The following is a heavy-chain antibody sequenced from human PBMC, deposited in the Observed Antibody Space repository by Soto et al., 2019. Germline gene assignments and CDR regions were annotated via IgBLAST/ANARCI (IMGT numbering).Heavy chain of an antibody. D-gene: IGHD1-1*01. V-gene: IGHV1-3*01. J-gene: IGHJ4*02. CDR2: INVGNGKT. Sequence: QVQLVQSGAEVKKPGASVKVSCKASGYTFTSYAMHWVRQAPGQRLEWMGWINVGNGKTEYSQKFQGTVIITRDTSASTAYMQLSSLRSEDAALYYCARGRGLEPTGPFDYWGQGNLVTVSS. CDR1: GYTFTSYA. CDR3: ARGRGLEPTGPFDY.